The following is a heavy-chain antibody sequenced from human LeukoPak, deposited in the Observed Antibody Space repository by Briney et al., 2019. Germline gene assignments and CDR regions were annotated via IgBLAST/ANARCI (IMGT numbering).Heavy chain of an antibody. D-gene: IGHD5-12*01. CDR2: INPNGGGT. CDR1: GYTFTGYY. V-gene: IGHV1-2*02. CDR3: AREYSGYDHYYYYGMDV. Sequence: ASVKVSCKASGYTFTGYYMHWVRQAPGQGLEWMGWINPNGGGTNYAQKFQGRVTMTRDTSISTAYMELSRLRSDDTAVYYCAREYSGYDHYYYYGMDVWGQGTTVTVSS. J-gene: IGHJ6*02.